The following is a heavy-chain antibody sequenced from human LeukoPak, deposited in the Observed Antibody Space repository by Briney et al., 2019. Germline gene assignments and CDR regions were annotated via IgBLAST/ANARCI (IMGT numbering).Heavy chain of an antibody. CDR3: ARVAGGTTFDY. CDR1: GFSFSSYW. CDR2: INTDGSTT. D-gene: IGHD6-13*01. Sequence: GGSLRLSCAASGFSFSSYWMHWVRQAPGKGLVWVSRINTDGSTTTYADSVRGRFTIPGDTAKNTLYLQMNSLRAEDTAVYYCARVAGGTTFDYWGQGALVTVSS. J-gene: IGHJ4*02. V-gene: IGHV3-74*01.